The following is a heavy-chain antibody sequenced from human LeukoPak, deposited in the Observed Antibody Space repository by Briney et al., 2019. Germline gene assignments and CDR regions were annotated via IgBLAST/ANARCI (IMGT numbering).Heavy chain of an antibody. J-gene: IGHJ4*02. CDR2: IYYSGGT. CDR3: ARVADIVVVPAAHFDY. V-gene: IGHV4-31*03. CDR1: GGSISSGVYY. Sequence: SETLSLTCTFSGGSISSGVYYWSWLRQHPGKGLEWLVYIYYSGGTYYNPYLKGRVTISVDTSKNQFSLKLSSVTAADTAVYHCARVADIVVVPAAHFDYWGQGTLVTVSS. D-gene: IGHD2-2*01.